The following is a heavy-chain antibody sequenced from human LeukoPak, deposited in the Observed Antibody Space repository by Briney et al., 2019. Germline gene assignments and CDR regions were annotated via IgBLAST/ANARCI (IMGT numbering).Heavy chain of an antibody. CDR2: IYYSGST. J-gene: IGHJ6*02. CDR3: ARVYLDTYPNYYYYYGMDV. Sequence: PSETLSLTCTASGGSISSYYWSWLRQPPGKGLEWIGYIYYSGSTNYNPSFKSRVTISVDTSKNQFSLKLSSVTAADTAVYYCARVYLDTYPNYYYYYGMDVWGQGTTVTVSS. D-gene: IGHD5-18*01. CDR1: GGSISSYY. V-gene: IGHV4-59*01.